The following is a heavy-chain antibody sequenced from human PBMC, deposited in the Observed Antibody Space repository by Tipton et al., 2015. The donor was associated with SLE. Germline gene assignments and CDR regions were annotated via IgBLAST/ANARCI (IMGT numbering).Heavy chain of an antibody. CDR3: ARRGAPPSGGTTWFDP. CDR1: GFTFSNAW. Sequence: SLRLSCAASGFTFSNAWMNWVRQAPGKGLEWVSYISSSSSTIYYADSVKGRFTISRDNAKNSLYLQMNSLRAEDTAVYYCARRGAPPSGGTTWFDPWGQGTLVTVSS. CDR2: ISSSSSTI. J-gene: IGHJ5*02. V-gene: IGHV3-48*01. D-gene: IGHD1-1*01.